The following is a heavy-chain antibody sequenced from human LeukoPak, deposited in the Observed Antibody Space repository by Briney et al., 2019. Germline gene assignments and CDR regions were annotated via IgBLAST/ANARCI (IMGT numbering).Heavy chain of an antibody. CDR1: GFTFSSYA. CDR2: IKSNTNGGTT. J-gene: IGHJ3*02. V-gene: IGHV3-15*01. CDR3: TTDAYEADAFDI. D-gene: IGHD2-8*01. Sequence: PGGSLRLSCAASGFTFSSYAMSWVRRAPGKGLEWVGRIKSNTNGGTTDYAAPVKGRFTISRDDSKNTLYLQMNSLEAEDTAVYYCTTDAYEADAFDIWGQGTMVTVSS.